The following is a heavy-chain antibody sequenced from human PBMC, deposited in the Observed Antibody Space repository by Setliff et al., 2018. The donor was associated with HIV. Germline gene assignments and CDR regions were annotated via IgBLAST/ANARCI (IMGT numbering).Heavy chain of an antibody. Sequence: GESLKISCAASGFAFSTYAMGWVRQAPGKGLEWVSTVGTVGGPTHYAESVKGRFTISKDNSKNTLYLQMSSLRDEDTAVYYCAKVFLFGIDVFDIWGQGTMVTVSS. CDR1: GFAFSTYA. V-gene: IGHV3-23*01. J-gene: IGHJ3*02. CDR2: VGTVGGPT. D-gene: IGHD3-16*01. CDR3: AKVFLFGIDVFDI.